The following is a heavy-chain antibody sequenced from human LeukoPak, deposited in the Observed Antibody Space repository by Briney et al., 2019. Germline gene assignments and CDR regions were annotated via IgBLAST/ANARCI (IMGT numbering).Heavy chain of an antibody. CDR2: ISSSSKI. CDR3: ARSANPGVHDFDP. CDR1: GFTFSSYA. Sequence: GGSLRLSCAASGFTFSSYAMAWVRQAPGKGLEWLSCISSSSKINYADSVKGRFTISRDNAKSSLYLQMNSLRDEDTAVYYCARSANPGVHDFDPWGQGTLVTVSS. J-gene: IGHJ5*02. D-gene: IGHD6-6*01. V-gene: IGHV3-48*02.